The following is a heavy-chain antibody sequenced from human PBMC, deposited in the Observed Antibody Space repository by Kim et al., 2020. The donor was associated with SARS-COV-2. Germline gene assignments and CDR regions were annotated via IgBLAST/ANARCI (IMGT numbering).Heavy chain of an antibody. CDR2: ISVYNANT. CDR1: GYTFTSYG. Sequence: ASVKVSCKASGYTFTSYGISCLRQAPGQGLEWMGWISVYNANTNYAQNLQARLTMTTDTSTSTAYMELRSLTSDDTAVYYCARDPAYDSSVYAADYWGQG. D-gene: IGHD3-22*01. V-gene: IGHV1-18*01. J-gene: IGHJ4*02. CDR3: ARDPAYDSSVYAADY.